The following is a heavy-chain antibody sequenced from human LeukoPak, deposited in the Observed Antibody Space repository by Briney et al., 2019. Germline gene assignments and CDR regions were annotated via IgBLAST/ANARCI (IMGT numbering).Heavy chain of an antibody. V-gene: IGHV1-18*04. CDR2: ISIYNGNT. CDR3: ARDQKSGIAIFWRY. CDR1: GYSLTNYA. D-gene: IGHD3-3*01. J-gene: IGHJ4*02. Sequence: GASVKVSCPASGYSLTNYAISWVRQAPGPGLEWMGWISIYNGNTTYAQKLQGRITMTPDLSTSTAYLDLRGLRSDDTAVYYCARDQKSGIAIFWRYWGQGTLVTVSS.